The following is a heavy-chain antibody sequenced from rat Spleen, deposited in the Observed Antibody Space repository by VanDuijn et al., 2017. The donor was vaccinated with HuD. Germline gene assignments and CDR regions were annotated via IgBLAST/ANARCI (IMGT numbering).Heavy chain of an antibody. V-gene: IGHV5-25*01. D-gene: IGHD1-11*01. CDR3: TRRNGGYMSY. CDR1: GFIFSDYH. CDR2: ISSGGSI. Sequence: EVQLVESGGGLVQPGGSLKLSCEASGFIFSDYHLAWVRQAPTKGLEWVASISSGGSIYYPDSVKGRFTISRDNAKSTLYLQMNSLRSEDTATYYCTRRNGGYMSYWGQGVMVTVSS. J-gene: IGHJ2*01.